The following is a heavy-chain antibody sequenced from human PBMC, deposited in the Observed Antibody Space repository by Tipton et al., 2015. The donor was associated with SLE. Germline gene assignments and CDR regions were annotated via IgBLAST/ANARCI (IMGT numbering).Heavy chain of an antibody. CDR2: IYYSGST. V-gene: IGHV4-39*07. CDR1: GGSISSSSYY. Sequence: LRLSCTVSGGSISSSSYYWGWIRQPPGKGLEWIGSIYYSGSTYYNPSLKSRATISVDTSKNQFSLKLSSVTAADTAVYYCARAGGGDSNWFDPWGQGTLVTVSS. D-gene: IGHD2-21*01. CDR3: ARAGGGDSNWFDP. J-gene: IGHJ5*02.